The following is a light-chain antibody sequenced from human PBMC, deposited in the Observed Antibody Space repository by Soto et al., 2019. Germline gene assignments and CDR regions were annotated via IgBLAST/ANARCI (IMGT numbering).Light chain of an antibody. V-gene: IGLV3-1*01. J-gene: IGLJ2*01. CDR2: QDN. CDR3: QAWDSSTAVV. CDR1: KLGYKY. Sequence: SYELTQPPSVSVSPGQTASITCSGDKLGYKYACWYQQKPGQSPVLVIYQDNKRPSGIPERFSGSNSGNTATLTISGTQAMDEADYYCQAWDSSTAVVFGGGTKLTVL.